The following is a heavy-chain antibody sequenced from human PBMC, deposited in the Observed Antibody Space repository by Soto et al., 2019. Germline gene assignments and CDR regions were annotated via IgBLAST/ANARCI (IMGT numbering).Heavy chain of an antibody. CDR3: AKDAGSGYDYGGWFDP. J-gene: IGHJ5*02. CDR1: GFTFSSYA. V-gene: IGHV3-23*01. Sequence: GGSLRLSCAASGFTFSSYAMSWVRQAPGKGLEWVSAISGSGGSTYYADSVKGRFTISRDNSKNTLYLQMNSLRAEDTAVYYCAKDAGSGYDYGGWFDPWGQGTLVTVS. D-gene: IGHD5-12*01. CDR2: ISGSGGST.